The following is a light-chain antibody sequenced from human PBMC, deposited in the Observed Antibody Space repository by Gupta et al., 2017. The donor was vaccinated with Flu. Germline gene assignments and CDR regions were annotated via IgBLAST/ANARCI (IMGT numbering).Light chain of an antibody. CDR3: QQYVSSPWT. J-gene: IGKJ1*01. CDR2: GAS. CDR1: QSVRSSQ. Sequence: EIVLTQSPGTLSLSPGERATLSCRASQSVRSSQLAWYQQKPGQATRLLIYGASSRATGIPDRFSGSGSGTDFTLTISRLEPEDFAVYYCQQYVSSPWTFGQGTKVEIK. V-gene: IGKV3-20*01.